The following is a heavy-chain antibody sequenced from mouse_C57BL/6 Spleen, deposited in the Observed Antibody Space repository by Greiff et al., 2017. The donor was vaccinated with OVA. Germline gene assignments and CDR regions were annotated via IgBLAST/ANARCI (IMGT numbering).Heavy chain of an antibody. CDR3: ARVANWDYFDY. CDR1: GFTFSSYA. D-gene: IGHD4-1*01. Sequence: EVQLVESGGGLVKPGGSLKLSCAASGFTFSSYAMSWVRQTPEKRLEWVATISDGGSYTYYPDNVKGRFTISRDNAKNNLYLQMSHLKSEDTAMYYCARVANWDYFDYWGQGTTLTVSS. J-gene: IGHJ2*01. CDR2: ISDGGSYT. V-gene: IGHV5-4*01.